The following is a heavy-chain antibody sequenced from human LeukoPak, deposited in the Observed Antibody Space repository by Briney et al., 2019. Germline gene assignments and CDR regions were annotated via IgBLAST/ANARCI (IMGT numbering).Heavy chain of an antibody. CDR3: ARVSGMVRTSSAFDI. D-gene: IGHD3-10*01. Sequence: SETLSLTCTVSGGSISGGNYYWSWIRQPPGKGLEWIGYIYYSGSTYYNPSLKSRVTISVDTSTNQFSLKLTSVTAADTAVYYCARVSGMVRTSSAFDIWGQGTMVTVSS. J-gene: IGHJ3*02. CDR2: IYYSGST. CDR1: GGSISGGNYY. V-gene: IGHV4-30-4*08.